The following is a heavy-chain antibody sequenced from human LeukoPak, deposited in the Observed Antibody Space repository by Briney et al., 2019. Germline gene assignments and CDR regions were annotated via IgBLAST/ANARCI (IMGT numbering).Heavy chain of an antibody. J-gene: IGHJ5*02. CDR1: GGSISSGSYY. Sequence: SQTLSLTCTVSGGSISSGSYYWSWIRQPAGKGLEWIGRIYTSGSTNYNPSLKSRVTISVDTSKNQFSLKLSSVTAADTAVYYCARGLPRIAARLSSGHPGRNWFDPWGQGTLVTVSS. CDR2: IYTSGST. D-gene: IGHD6-6*01. V-gene: IGHV4-61*02. CDR3: ARGLPRIAARLSSGHPGRNWFDP.